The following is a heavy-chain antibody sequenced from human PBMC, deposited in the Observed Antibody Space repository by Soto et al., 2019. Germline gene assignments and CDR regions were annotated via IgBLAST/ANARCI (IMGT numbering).Heavy chain of an antibody. CDR2: VNPISGNT. CDR1: GYTFTNYD. Sequence: ASVKVSCKASGYTFTNYDINWVRQATGQGLEWMGWVNPISGNTGYAQKFQGRVTMTRNTSITTAYMELSSLRSEDTAVYYCARRNSYYYMDVWGTGTTVTVSS. CDR3: ARRNSYYYMDV. J-gene: IGHJ6*03. V-gene: IGHV1-8*02.